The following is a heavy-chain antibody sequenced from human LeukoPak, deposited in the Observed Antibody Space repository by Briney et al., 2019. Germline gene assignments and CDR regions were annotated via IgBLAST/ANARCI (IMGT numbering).Heavy chain of an antibody. V-gene: IGHV3-20*01. D-gene: IGHD1-1*01. CDR2: ITWNGDGT. Sequence: GRTLRLSCAPSGFTFYVHGVSGVPHAPGKGPEWVSGITWNGDGTVYADSVKGQFPIYRENAKNSLHLKINSLRRQYRPLYHCTRGNVGATTAILYFDYWGQGALVTVSS. J-gene: IGHJ4*02. CDR1: GFTFYVHG. CDR3: TRGNVGATTAILYFDY.